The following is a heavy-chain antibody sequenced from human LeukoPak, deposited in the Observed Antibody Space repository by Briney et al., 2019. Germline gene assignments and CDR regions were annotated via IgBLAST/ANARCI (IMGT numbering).Heavy chain of an antibody. J-gene: IGHJ4*02. CDR3: ARDRDVLRFLEWSSDY. Sequence: SVKVSCKASGGTFSSYAISWVRQAPGQGLEWMGGIIPIFGTANYAQKFQGRVTITTDESTSTAYMELSSLRSEDTAVYYCARDRDVLRFLEWSSDYWGQGTLVTVSS. CDR2: IIPIFGTA. D-gene: IGHD3-3*01. CDR1: GGTFSSYA. V-gene: IGHV1-69*05.